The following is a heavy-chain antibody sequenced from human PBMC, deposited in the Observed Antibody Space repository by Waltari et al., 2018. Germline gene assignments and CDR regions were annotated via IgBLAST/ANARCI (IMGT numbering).Heavy chain of an antibody. J-gene: IGHJ2*01. CDR2: IYYSGST. CDR3: ARGGGSSGWYTSLLWYFDL. V-gene: IGHV4-59*01. D-gene: IGHD6-19*01. Sequence: QVQLQESGPGLVKPSETLSLTCTVSGGSLSSYYWSWIRQPPGKGLEWIGYIYYSGSTNYNPSLKSRVTISVDTSKNQFSLKLSSVTAADTAVYYCARGGGSSGWYTSLLWYFDLWGRGTLVTVSS. CDR1: GGSLSSYY.